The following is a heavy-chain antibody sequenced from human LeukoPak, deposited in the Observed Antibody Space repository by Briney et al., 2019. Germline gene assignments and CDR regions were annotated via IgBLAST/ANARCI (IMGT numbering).Heavy chain of an antibody. CDR1: GYTLTSYG. J-gene: IGHJ4*02. D-gene: IGHD3-16*02. V-gene: IGHV1-18*01. Sequence: ASVKVSCKASGYTLTSYGISWVRQAPGQGLEWMGWISAYNGNTNYAQKLQGRVTMTTDTSTSTAYMELRSLRSDDTAVYYCARDMLDYVWGSYRTPLYWGQGTLVTVSS. CDR2: ISAYNGNT. CDR3: ARDMLDYVWGSYRTPLY.